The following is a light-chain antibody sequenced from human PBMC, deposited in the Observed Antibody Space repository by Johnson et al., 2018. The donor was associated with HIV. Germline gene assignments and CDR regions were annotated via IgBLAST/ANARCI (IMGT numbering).Light chain of an antibody. V-gene: IGLV1-51*01. CDR1: SSNIGNNY. CDR2: EDN. CDR3: VTWDSSLSAEV. J-gene: IGLJ1*01. Sequence: QFVLTQPPSMSAAPGQRVTISCSGSSSNIGNNYVSWYQQVPGAAPKLLIYEDNKRPSGIPDRFSGSKSGATATLGFTGLQTGDEAVYYCVTWDSSLSAEVFGTGTKVTVL.